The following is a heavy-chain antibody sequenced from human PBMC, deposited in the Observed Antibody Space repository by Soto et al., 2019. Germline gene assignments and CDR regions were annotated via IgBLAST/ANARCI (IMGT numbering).Heavy chain of an antibody. CDR3: ARDSYDSSGYYLAYFDY. V-gene: IGHV4-4*07. Sequence: LSLTCTVSGGSISSYYWSWIRQPAGKGLEWIGRIYTSGSTNYNPSLKSRVTMSVDTSKNQFSLKLSSVTAADTAVYYCARDSYDSSGYYLAYFDYWGQGTLVTVSS. CDR1: GGSISSYY. D-gene: IGHD3-22*01. J-gene: IGHJ4*02. CDR2: IYTSGST.